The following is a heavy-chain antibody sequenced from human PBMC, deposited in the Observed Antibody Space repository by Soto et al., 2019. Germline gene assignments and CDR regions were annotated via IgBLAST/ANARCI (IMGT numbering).Heavy chain of an antibody. Sequence: QVQLVQSGAEVKKPGSSVKVSCKASGGTFSSYAISWVRQAPGQGLEWMGGIIPIFGTANYAQKFQGRVTITADESTSTAYMGLSSLRSEDTAVYYCAREGNCGGVCYSYYWFGPWGQGTLVTVSS. CDR3: AREGNCGGVCYSYYWFGP. J-gene: IGHJ5*02. CDR2: IIPIFGTA. CDR1: GGTFSSYA. V-gene: IGHV1-69*01. D-gene: IGHD2-21*02.